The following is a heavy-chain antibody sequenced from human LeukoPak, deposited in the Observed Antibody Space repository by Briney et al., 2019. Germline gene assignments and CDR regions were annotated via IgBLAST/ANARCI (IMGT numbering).Heavy chain of an antibody. Sequence: PGGSLRLSCAASGFTFSSYAMSWVRQAPGKGLEWVSAISGSGGSTYYADSVKGRFTIPRDNSKNTLYLQMNSLRAEDTAVYYCAKGGHYYDSSGSRLDYWGQGTLVTVSS. CDR3: AKGGHYYDSSGSRLDY. D-gene: IGHD3-22*01. J-gene: IGHJ4*02. V-gene: IGHV3-23*01. CDR2: ISGSGGST. CDR1: GFTFSSYA.